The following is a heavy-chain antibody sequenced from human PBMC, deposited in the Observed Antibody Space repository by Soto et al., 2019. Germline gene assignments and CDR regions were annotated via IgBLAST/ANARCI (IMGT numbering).Heavy chain of an antibody. J-gene: IGHJ6*02. D-gene: IGHD3-10*01. V-gene: IGHV1-18*01. CDR3: AKKGYYGSGSYYNWDYYGMDV. CDR1: GYTFTSYG. Sequence: ASVKVSCKASGYTFTSYGISWVRPAPGQGLEWMGWISAYNGNTNYAQKLQGRVTMTTDTSTSTAYMELRSLRSDDTAVYYCAKKGYYGSGSYYNWDYYGMDVWGQGTTVTVSS. CDR2: ISAYNGNT.